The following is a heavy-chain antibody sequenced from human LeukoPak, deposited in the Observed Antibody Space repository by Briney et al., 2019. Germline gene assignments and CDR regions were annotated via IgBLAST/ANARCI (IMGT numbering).Heavy chain of an antibody. J-gene: IGHJ6*03. V-gene: IGHV4-34*01. CDR3: ARGHGSYDILTGEGYYYYYMDV. D-gene: IGHD3-9*01. CDR2: INHSGST. Sequence: SETLSLTCAVYGGSFSGYYWSWIRQPPGKGLEWIGEINHSGSTNYNPSLKSRVTISVDTSKNQFSLKLSSVTAADTAVYYCARGHGSYDILTGEGYYYYYMDVWGKGTTVTVSS. CDR1: GGSFSGYY.